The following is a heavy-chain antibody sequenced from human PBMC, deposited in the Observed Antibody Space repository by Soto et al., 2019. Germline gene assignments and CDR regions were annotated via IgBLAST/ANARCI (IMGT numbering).Heavy chain of an antibody. Sequence: SETLSLTCTVSGGSISSSSYYWGWIRQPPGKGLEWIGSIYYSGSTYYNPSLKSRVTISVDTSKNQFSLKLSSVTAADTAVYYCARLGYSSRWYEVYGMDVWGQGTTVTVSS. CDR2: IYYSGST. D-gene: IGHD6-13*01. J-gene: IGHJ6*02. V-gene: IGHV4-39*01. CDR3: ARLGYSSRWYEVYGMDV. CDR1: GGSISSSSYY.